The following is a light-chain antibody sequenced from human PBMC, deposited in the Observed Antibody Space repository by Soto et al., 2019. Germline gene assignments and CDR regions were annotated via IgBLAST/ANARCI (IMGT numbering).Light chain of an antibody. CDR1: NIGSKS. CDR3: QVWDSSSDHRL. J-gene: IGLJ3*02. Sequence: SYELTQPPSVSVAPGKTARITCGGNNIGSKSVHWYQQKPGQAPVLVIYYDSDRPSGIPERFSGSNSGNTATLTISRVEAGDAADYYCQVWDSSSDHRLFGGGTKPTVL. CDR2: YDS. V-gene: IGLV3-21*04.